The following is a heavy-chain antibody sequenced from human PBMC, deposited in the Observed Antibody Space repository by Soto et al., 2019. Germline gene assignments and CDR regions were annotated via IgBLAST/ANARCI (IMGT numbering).Heavy chain of an antibody. CDR2: IHFSGST. J-gene: IGHJ4*02. V-gene: IGHV4-31*03. CDR3: ARYQLTAPFYFDY. Sequence: QVQLQESGPGLVRPSQTLSLTCTVSGGSISSGGYYWSWIRQHPGPGLEWIGYIHFSGSTFYRPYLNSRVAISVATSKNQFSLNLTSVTEADTAVYYCARYQLTAPFYFDYWGQGTLVTVSS. D-gene: IGHD2-21*02. CDR1: GGSISSGGYY.